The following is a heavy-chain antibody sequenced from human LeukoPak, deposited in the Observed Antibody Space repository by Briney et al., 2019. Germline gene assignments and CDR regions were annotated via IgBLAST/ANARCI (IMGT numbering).Heavy chain of an antibody. V-gene: IGHV3-23*01. D-gene: IGHD1-26*01. J-gene: IGHJ5*02. CDR1: GFTFNLDC. CDR3: AKDRGPYLGIDNNWFDP. CDR2: SSGYGANT. Sequence: GGSRRLSCAAAGFTFNLDCMSWVRQVPGNWLEWVSDSSGYGANTYYADSVKGRFTISRDNSKNTVFLQMNSLTVEDTAVYHCAKDRGPYLGIDNNWFDPWGQGTLVIVSS.